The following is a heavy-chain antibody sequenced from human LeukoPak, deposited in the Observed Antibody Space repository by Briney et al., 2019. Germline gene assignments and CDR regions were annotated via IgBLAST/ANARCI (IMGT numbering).Heavy chain of an antibody. CDR2: ISSSSSYI. CDR1: GFTFSSYS. J-gene: IGHJ4*02. V-gene: IGHV3-21*01. D-gene: IGHD2-21*02. CDR3: ARASGSSAIRYYFDY. Sequence: GGSLRLSCAASGFTFSSYSMNWVRQAPGKGLEWVSSISSSSSYIYYADSVKGRFTISRDNAKDSLYLQMNSLRAEDTAVYYCARASGSSAIRYYFDYWGQGTLVTVSS.